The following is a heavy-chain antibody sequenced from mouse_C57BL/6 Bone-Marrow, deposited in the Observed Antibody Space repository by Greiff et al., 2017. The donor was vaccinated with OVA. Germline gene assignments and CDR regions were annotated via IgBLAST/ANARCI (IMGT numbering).Heavy chain of an antibody. J-gene: IGHJ3*01. CDR3: VRDGATRAWFAY. V-gene: IGHV3-6*01. Sequence: DVKLQESGPGLVKPSQSLSLTCSVTGYSITSGYYWNWIRQFPGNKLEWMGYISYDGSNNYNPSLKNRISITRDTSKNQFFLKLNSVTTEDTATYYCVRDGATRAWFAYWGQGTLVTVSA. CDR1: GYSITSGYY. CDR2: ISYDGSN. D-gene: IGHD3-1*01.